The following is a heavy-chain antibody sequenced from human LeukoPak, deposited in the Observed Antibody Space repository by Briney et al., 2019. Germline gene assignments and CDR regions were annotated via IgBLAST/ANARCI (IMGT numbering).Heavy chain of an antibody. Sequence: PGGSLRLSCAASGFTFSSYAMHWVRQAPGKGLEWVAVISYDGSNKYYADSVKGRFTISRDNSKNTLYLQMNSLRAEDTAVYYCARSDGITGTTGYFDYWGQGTLVTVSS. J-gene: IGHJ4*02. D-gene: IGHD1-7*01. V-gene: IGHV3-30*04. CDR3: ARSDGITGTTGYFDY. CDR1: GFTFSSYA. CDR2: ISYDGSNK.